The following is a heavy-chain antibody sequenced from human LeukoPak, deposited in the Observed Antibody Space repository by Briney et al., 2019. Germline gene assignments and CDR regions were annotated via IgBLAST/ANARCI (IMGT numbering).Heavy chain of an antibody. CDR2: IIPIFGIA. CDR1: GGTFSSYA. CDR3: AREDGYNLRGIGPIDA. J-gene: IGHJ5*02. V-gene: IGHV1-69*04. Sequence: SVKVSCKASGGTFSSYAISWVRQAPGQGLDWMGRIIPIFGIANYPQKLQGRVTITADKSTSTAYMELSSLRSEDTAVYYCAREDGYNLRGIGPIDAWGQGTLVTVSS. D-gene: IGHD5-24*01.